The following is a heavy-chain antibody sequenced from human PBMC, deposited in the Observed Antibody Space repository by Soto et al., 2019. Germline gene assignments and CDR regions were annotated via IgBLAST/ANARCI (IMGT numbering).Heavy chain of an antibody. D-gene: IGHD1-1*01. J-gene: IGHJ4*02. CDR1: GFTFSSYA. CDR3: AKGGYNTSHFDY. Sequence: EVQLLESGGGLVQPGGSLRLSCAASGFTFSSYAMSCVRQAPGKGLEWVSAISGSGGSTYYADSVKGRFTIPRDNSKNTLYMEMKSLRAEDTAVDYCAKGGYNTSHFDYWGQGTLVTVSS. CDR2: ISGSGGST. V-gene: IGHV3-23*01.